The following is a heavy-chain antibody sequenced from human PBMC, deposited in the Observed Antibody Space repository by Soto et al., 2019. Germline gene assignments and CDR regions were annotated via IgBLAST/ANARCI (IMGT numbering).Heavy chain of an antibody. CDR1: GGSLTAYY. D-gene: IGHD2-15*01. Sequence: SETLSLTCAVYGGSLTAYYWSWIRKSAGKGLEWIGRIYATGTTDYNPSLKSRVMMSVDTSKKQFSLKLSSVTAADTAVYYCARLVVTEGTSTIDYWGQGTLVTVSS. CDR3: ARLVVTEGTSTIDY. J-gene: IGHJ4*02. V-gene: IGHV4-59*10. CDR2: IYATGTT.